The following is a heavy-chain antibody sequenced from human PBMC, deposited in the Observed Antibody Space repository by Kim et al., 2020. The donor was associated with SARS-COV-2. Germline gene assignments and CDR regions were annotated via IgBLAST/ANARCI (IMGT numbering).Heavy chain of an antibody. J-gene: IGHJ4*02. CDR2: ISYDGSNK. Sequence: GGSLRLSCAASGFTFSSYAMHWVRQAPGKGLEWVAVISYDGSNKYYADSVKGRFTISRDNSKNTLYLQMNSLRAEDTAVYYCAREVLRYFDYWGQGTLVTVSS. V-gene: IGHV3-30*04. CDR1: GFTFSSYA. CDR3: AREVLRYFDY. D-gene: IGHD3-9*01.